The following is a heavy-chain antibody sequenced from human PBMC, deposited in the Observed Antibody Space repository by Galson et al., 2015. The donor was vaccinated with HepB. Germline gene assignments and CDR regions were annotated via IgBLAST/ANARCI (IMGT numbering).Heavy chain of an antibody. CDR3: ARDGRGYSGYDPRDYYYGMDA. D-gene: IGHD5-12*01. Sequence: SVKVSCKASGYTFTGHAINWVRQAPGQGLEWMGWINTNTRNPTYAQGFTGRFVFSLDTSVSTAYLQISSLKAEDTAVYYRARDGRGYSGYDPRDYYYGMDAWGQGTTVTVAS. V-gene: IGHV7-4-1*02. J-gene: IGHJ6*02. CDR2: INTNTRNP. CDR1: GYTFTGHA.